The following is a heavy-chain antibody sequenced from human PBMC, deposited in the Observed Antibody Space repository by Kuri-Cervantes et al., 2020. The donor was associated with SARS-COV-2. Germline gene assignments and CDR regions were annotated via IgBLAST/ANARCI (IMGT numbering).Heavy chain of an antibody. CDR2: ISASGEII. Sequence: GESLKISCAASGFTISDYYMTWIRQTPGKGLEWVSYISASGEIIYYADSVKGRFTISRDNSKNTLYLQMNSLRAEDTAVYYCAKTVAGTGIDYWGQGTLVTVSS. D-gene: IGHD6-19*01. CDR1: GFTISDYY. V-gene: IGHV3-11*01. CDR3: AKTVAGTGIDY. J-gene: IGHJ4*02.